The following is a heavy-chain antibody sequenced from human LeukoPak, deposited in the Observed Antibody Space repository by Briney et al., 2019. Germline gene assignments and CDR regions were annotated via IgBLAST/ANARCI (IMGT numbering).Heavy chain of an antibody. V-gene: IGHV4-4*07. D-gene: IGHD3-16*02. CDR2: IYSSGST. CDR1: GGSISGYY. J-gene: IGHJ4*02. CDR3: ARVVKVGYVWGSYPPKYFDY. Sequence: SETLSLTCSVSGGSISGYYWSWIRQPAGKGLEWIGRIYSSGSTNYNPSLKSRVTMSVDTSKKQFSLKLSSVTAADTALYYCARVVKVGYVWGSYPPKYFDYWGQGTLVTVSS.